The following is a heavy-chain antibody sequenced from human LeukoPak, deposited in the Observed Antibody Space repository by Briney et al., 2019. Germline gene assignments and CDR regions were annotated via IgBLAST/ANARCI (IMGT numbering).Heavy chain of an antibody. J-gene: IGHJ4*02. CDR1: GFTFSSYW. Sequence: PGGSLRLSCAASGFTFSSYWMAWVRQAPGKGPEWVANIKQDGSEKYYGDSVKGRFTISRDNAKNSLCLQMNSLRAEDTGVYYCVSLEGLRGVMVYWGQGTLVTVSS. D-gene: IGHD3-10*01. V-gene: IGHV3-7*01. CDR2: IKQDGSEK. CDR3: VSLEGLRGVMVY.